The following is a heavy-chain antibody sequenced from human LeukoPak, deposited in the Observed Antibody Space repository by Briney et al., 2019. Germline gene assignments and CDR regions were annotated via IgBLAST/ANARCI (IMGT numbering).Heavy chain of an antibody. V-gene: IGHV3-30*04. CDR2: ISYDGSNK. J-gene: IGHJ4*02. CDR1: AFTFSSYA. CDR3: ARVLFTVSDFDY. D-gene: IGHD4-17*01. Sequence: SGGSLRLSCAASAFTFSSYAIHWVRQAPGKGLEWVAVISYDGSNKYYADSVKGRFTISRDNSKNTLYLQMNSLRAEDTAVYYCARVLFTVSDFDYWGQGTLVTVSS.